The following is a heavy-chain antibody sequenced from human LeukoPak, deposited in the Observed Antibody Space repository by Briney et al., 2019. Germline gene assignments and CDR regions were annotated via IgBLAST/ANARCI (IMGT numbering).Heavy chain of an antibody. D-gene: IGHD4-17*01. J-gene: IGHJ4*02. V-gene: IGHV4-34*01. CDR3: ARGRGYGDYVDY. Sequence: SETLSLTCAVYGGSFSGYYWSWIRQPPGKGLEWIGEINHSGSTNYNPSLNSRVTISVDTSKNQFSLKLSSVTAADTAVYYCARGRGYGDYVDYWGQGTLVTVSS. CDR1: GGSFSGYY. CDR2: INHSGST.